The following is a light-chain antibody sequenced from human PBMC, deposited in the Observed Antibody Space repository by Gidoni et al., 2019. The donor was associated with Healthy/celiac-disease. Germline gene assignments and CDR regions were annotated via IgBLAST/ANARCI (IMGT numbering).Light chain of an antibody. CDR1: NIESKS. CDR3: QVWDSSTDQEV. J-gene: IGLJ2*01. CDR2: DDS. Sequence: SYVLTQPPSVSVAPGQTARVTCGGDNIESKSVHWYQQKPGQAPVLVVYDDSDRPSGIPERFSGSNSGNTATLTISRVEAGDEADYYCQVWDSSTDQEVFGGGTKLTVL. V-gene: IGLV3-21*02.